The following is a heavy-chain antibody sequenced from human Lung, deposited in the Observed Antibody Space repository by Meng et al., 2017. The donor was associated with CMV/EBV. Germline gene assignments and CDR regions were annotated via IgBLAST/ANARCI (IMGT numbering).Heavy chain of an antibody. J-gene: IGHJ4*02. CDR1: GGSISSSNW. Sequence: QVQREEWGPGLVNPSGTLSLTCAVSGGSISSSNWWSWVRQPPGKGLEWIGEIYHSGSTNYNPSLKSRVTISVDKSKNQFSLKLSSVTAADTAVYYCASFPPPGKQWLVTDYWGQGTLVTVSS. V-gene: IGHV4-4*02. CDR3: ASFPPPGKQWLVTDY. CDR2: IYHSGST. D-gene: IGHD6-19*01.